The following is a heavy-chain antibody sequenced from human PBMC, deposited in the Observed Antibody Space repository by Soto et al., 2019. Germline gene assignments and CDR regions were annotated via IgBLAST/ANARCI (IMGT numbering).Heavy chain of an antibody. D-gene: IGHD3-10*01. CDR2: ISSSSTI. CDR3: AREGSGSYYRYYGMDV. J-gene: IGHJ6*02. CDR1: GFTFSSYS. Sequence: EVQLVESGGGLVQPGGSLRLSCAASGFTFSSYSMNWVRQAPGKGLEWVSYISSSSTIYYADSVKGRFTISRDNAKNSLYLQMNSLRDEDTAVYYCAREGSGSYYRYYGMDVWGQGTTVTVSS. V-gene: IGHV3-48*02.